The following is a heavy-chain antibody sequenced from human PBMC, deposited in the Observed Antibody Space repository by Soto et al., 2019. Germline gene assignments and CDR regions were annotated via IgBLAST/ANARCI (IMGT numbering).Heavy chain of an antibody. CDR2: IIPMLRMA. D-gene: IGHD3-10*01. J-gene: IGHJ4*02. V-gene: IGHV1-69*02. Sequence: QVQLVQSGAEVKKPGSSVKVSCSASAGTFDSYTISWVRQVPGQGLEWMGRIIPMLRMANFAQNFQGRVTRNAAESTSTAYMVLSSLRSEDTAVYFCATNYGSGSTHFDHWGQGTPVTVTS. CDR3: ATNYGSGSTHFDH. CDR1: AGTFDSYT.